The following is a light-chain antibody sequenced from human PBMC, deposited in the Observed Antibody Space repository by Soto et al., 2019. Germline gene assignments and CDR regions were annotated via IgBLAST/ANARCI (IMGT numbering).Light chain of an antibody. CDR2: GAS. Sequence: VMTQSPATLSVSPGERASLSCRASQSVNRKVAWYQQKPGQAPRLLIYGASTGATDIPDRFSGSGSGTEFTLTISSLQSEDFAVYYCQQYDKWPRWTFGQGTKVDIK. CDR3: QQYDKWPRWT. V-gene: IGKV3-15*01. J-gene: IGKJ1*01. CDR1: QSVNRK.